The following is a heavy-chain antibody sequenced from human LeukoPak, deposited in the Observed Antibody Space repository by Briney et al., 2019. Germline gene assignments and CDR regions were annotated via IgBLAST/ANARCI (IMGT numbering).Heavy chain of an antibody. CDR1: GYTFTSYY. CDR2: INPSGGST. Sequence: ASVKVSFKASGYTFTSYYLHWVRPAPGQGLEWMGIINPSGGSTRYAQKFQGRVTMTRDTSTSTVYMELSSLRSEDTALYYCARGPYGDYSSWFDPWGQGTLVTVSS. V-gene: IGHV1-46*01. D-gene: IGHD3-16*01. J-gene: IGHJ5*02. CDR3: ARGPYGDYSSWFDP.